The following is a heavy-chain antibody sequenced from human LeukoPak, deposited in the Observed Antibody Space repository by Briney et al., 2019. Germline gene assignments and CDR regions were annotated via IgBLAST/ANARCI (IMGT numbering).Heavy chain of an antibody. CDR2: IYYSGST. CDR1: GGSISSYY. D-gene: IGHD2-21*02. V-gene: IGHV4-59*12. Sequence: SETLSLTCTVSGGSISSYYWIWIRQPPGKGLEWIGYIYYSGSTNYNPSLKSRVTISVDTYKNQFSLKLSSVTAADTAVYYCAREAYCGGDCPADTWFDPWGQGTLVTVSS. J-gene: IGHJ5*02. CDR3: AREAYCGGDCPADTWFDP.